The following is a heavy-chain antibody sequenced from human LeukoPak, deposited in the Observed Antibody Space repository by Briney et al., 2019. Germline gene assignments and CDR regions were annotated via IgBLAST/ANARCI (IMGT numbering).Heavy chain of an antibody. J-gene: IGHJ3*02. D-gene: IGHD3-9*01. V-gene: IGHV4-39*07. CDR2: IYTSGST. CDR1: GGSISSSNYY. CDR3: ARDRLTHAFDI. Sequence: PSETLSLTCTVSGGSISSSNYYWGWIRQPPGKGLEWIGRIYTSGSTNYNPSLKSRVTMSVDTSKNQFSLKLSSVTAADTAVYYCARDRLTHAFDIWGQGTMVTVSS.